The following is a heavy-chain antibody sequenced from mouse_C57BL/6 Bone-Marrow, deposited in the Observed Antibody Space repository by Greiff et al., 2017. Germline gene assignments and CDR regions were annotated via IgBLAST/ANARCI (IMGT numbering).Heavy chain of an antibody. CDR2: IHPNSGST. V-gene: IGHV1-64*01. CDR1: GYTFTSYW. J-gene: IGHJ4*01. CDR3: AVYYDYYAMDY. D-gene: IGHD2-1*01. Sequence: VQLQQSGAELVKPGASVKLSCKASGYTFTSYWMHWVKQRPGQGLEWIGMIHPNSGSTNYNEKFKSKATLTVDESSSTAYMQLSSLTSEDAAVYYCAVYYDYYAMDYWGQGTSVTVSS.